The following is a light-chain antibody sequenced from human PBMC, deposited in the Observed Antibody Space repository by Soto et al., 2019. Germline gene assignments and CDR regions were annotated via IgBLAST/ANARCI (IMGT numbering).Light chain of an antibody. CDR2: AAS. Sequence: EIVMTQSPATLSVSPGERATLSCRASQGVSRNLAWYQQKPGQAPRLLIYAASPRATGIPARFSGSGSETEFTLTISSLQSEDYAICYCQQYNNWPPWTFGQGTKVDIK. J-gene: IGKJ1*01. CDR3: QQYNNWPPWT. CDR1: QGVSRN. V-gene: IGKV3-15*01.